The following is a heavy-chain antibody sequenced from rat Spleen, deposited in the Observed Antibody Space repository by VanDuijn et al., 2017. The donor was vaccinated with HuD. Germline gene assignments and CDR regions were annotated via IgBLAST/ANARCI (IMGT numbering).Heavy chain of an antibody. CDR3: TGDYGYKGDY. D-gene: IGHD1-9*01. CDR2: IWGDGST. CDR1: GFSLNNYG. Sequence: QVQLKESGPGLVQPSQTLSLTCTVSGFSLNNYGVIWVRQPPGEGLEWMGIIWGDGSTDYKSGLKSRLSISRDTSKSQVFLEMNSLQTDDTAIYFCTGDYGYKGDYWGQGTLVTVSS. J-gene: IGHJ3*01. V-gene: IGHV2-13*01.